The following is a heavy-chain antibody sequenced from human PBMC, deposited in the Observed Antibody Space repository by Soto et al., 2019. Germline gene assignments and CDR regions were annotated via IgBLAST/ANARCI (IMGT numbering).Heavy chain of an antibody. Sequence: QVQLVESGGGVVQPGRSLRLSCAASGFTFSSYGMHWVRQAPGKGLEWVAVISYDGSNKYYADSVKGRLTISRDNSKNTLYLKMNSLRGEDTLVYYCAKDNGSGCDWLRVGDASDIWGQGTMVTVSS. CDR3: AKDNGSGCDWLRVGDASDI. CDR2: ISYDGSNK. CDR1: GFTFSSYG. D-gene: IGHD5-12*01. J-gene: IGHJ3*02. V-gene: IGHV3-30*18.